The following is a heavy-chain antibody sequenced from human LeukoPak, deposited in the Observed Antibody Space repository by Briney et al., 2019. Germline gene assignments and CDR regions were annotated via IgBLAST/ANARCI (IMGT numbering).Heavy chain of an antibody. D-gene: IGHD4-11*01. CDR3: ARERAVTTLYYYYYYGMDV. Sequence: PSETLSLTCTVSGGSISSSSYYWGWIRQPPGKGLEWIGSIYYSGSTYYNPSLKSRVTISVDTSKNQFSLKLSSVTAADTAVYYCARERAVTTLYYYYYYGMDVWGQGTTVTVSS. CDR2: IYYSGST. CDR1: GGSISSSSYY. V-gene: IGHV4-39*07. J-gene: IGHJ6*02.